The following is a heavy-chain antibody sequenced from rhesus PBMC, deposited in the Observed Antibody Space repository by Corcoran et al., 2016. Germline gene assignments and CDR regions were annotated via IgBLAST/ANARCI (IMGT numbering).Heavy chain of an antibody. V-gene: IGHV4S14*01. Sequence: QVQLQESGPGLVKPSETLSLTCAVSGGSISVYHYWSWIRQPPGKGLEWIGIIYGRGGSNYLNPSLRSRFTLSVDTSKKQFSLKLSSVTAADTAVYYCASSLGAYWGQGVLVTVSS. CDR2: IYGRGGSN. J-gene: IGHJ4*01. CDR3: ASSLGAY. CDR1: GGSISVYHY. D-gene: IGHD1-44*02.